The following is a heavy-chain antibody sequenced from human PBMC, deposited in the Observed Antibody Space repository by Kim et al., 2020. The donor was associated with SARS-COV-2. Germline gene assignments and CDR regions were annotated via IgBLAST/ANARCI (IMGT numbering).Heavy chain of an antibody. CDR2: DPSDSYT. D-gene: IGHD6-6*01. J-gene: IGHJ4*02. Sequence: DPSDSYTHYSPSFQGHVAISADKSISTAYLQWSSLKASDTAMYYCARDSSIAAHVHPGSDYWGQGTLVTVSS. CDR3: ARDSSIAAHVHPGSDY. V-gene: IGHV5-10-1*01.